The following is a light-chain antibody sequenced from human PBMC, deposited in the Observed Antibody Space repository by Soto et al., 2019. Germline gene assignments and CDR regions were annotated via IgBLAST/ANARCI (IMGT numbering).Light chain of an antibody. V-gene: IGLV2-14*01. CDR2: EVT. CDR3: SSYSTTSSPHVL. Sequence: QSALTQPASLSGSPGQSITISCTGTRSDVGRYNYVSWYQQHPGKAPKLMIYEVTYRPSGVSARFSGSKSGNTASLTISGLQAEDEADYYCSSYSTTSSPHVLFGGGTKVTVL. J-gene: IGLJ2*01. CDR1: RSDVGRYNY.